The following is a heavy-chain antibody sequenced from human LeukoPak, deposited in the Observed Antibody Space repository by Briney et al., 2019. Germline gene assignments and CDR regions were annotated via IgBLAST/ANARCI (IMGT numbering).Heavy chain of an antibody. J-gene: IGHJ6*02. D-gene: IGHD1-26*01. CDR1: GFTFRSYG. V-gene: IGHV3-33*01. CDR2: IWYDGSNK. CDR3: ARDLTNYLVGVTDYSYGMDV. Sequence: PGGSLRLSCAASGFTFRSYGMHWVRQAPGKGLQWVAVIWYDGSNKYYADSVKGRFTISRDNSKNTLSLQMNSLRAEDTAVYYCARDLTNYLVGVTDYSYGMDVWGQGTTVTVSS.